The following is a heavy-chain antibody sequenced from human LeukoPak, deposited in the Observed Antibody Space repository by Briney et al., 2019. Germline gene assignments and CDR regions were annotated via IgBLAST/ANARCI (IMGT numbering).Heavy chain of an antibody. CDR1: GGSFSGYY. D-gene: IGHD3-3*01. CDR3: AKSYYDFWSGYYTGMGYYYYMDV. J-gene: IGHJ6*03. V-gene: IGHV4-34*01. CDR2: INHSGST. Sequence: SETLSLTCAVYGGSFSGYYWSWIRQPPGKGLEWIGEINHSGSTNYNPSLKSRVTISVDTSKNQFSLKLSSVTAADTAVYYCAKSYYDFWSGYYTGMGYYYYMDVWGKGTTVTVSS.